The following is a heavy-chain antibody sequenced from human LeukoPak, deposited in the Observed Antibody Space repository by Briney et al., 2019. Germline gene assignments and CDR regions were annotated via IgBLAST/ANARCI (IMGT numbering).Heavy chain of an antibody. CDR2: IKQDGSEK. CDR3: ARESTYYYDSSGYTLDY. D-gene: IGHD3-22*01. Sequence: PSETLSLTCAVYGGSFSGYYWSWVRQAPGKGLEWVANIKQDGSEKYYVDSVKGRFTISRDNAKNSLYLQMNSLRAEDTAVYYCARESTYYYDSSGYTLDYWGQGTLVTVSS. V-gene: IGHV3-7*01. CDR1: GGSFSGYY. J-gene: IGHJ4*02.